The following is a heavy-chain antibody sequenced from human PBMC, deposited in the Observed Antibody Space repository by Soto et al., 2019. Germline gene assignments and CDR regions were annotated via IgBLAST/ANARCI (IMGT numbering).Heavy chain of an antibody. CDR1: GYSFTNND. Sequence: ASVKVSCKASGYSFTNNDVTWVRQATGQGLEWMGWMNHGSGDTGYAQKFQGRVTMTRDISIATAYMELSSLRSEEKAIYYCARMATFGSLNWFDPWGQGTLVTVSS. V-gene: IGHV1-8*01. J-gene: IGHJ5*02. CDR2: MNHGSGDT. CDR3: ARMATFGSLNWFDP. D-gene: IGHD3-16*01.